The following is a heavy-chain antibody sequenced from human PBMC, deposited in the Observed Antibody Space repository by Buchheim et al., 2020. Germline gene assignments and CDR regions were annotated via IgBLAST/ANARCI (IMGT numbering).Heavy chain of an antibody. CDR1: GFTFSSYW. J-gene: IGHJ6*02. V-gene: IGHV3-7*01. D-gene: IGHD6-19*01. CDR2: IKQDGSEK. CDR3: ARVSSGWLYYYYYYGMDV. Sequence: EVQLVESGGGLVQPGGSLRLSCAASGFTFSSYWMSWVRQAPGKGLEWVANIKQDGSEKYYVDSVKGRFTISRDNAKNSRYLQMNSLRAEDTAVYYCARVSSGWLYYYYYYGMDVWGQGTT.